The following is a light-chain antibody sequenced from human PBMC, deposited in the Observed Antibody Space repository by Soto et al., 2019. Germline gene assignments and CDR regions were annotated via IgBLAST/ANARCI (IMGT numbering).Light chain of an antibody. Sequence: EIVLTQSPATLSLSPGERATLSCRASQSVSSSLAWYQQRPGQAPRLLIYDASNRATGIPARFSGSGSGTDVTLTISSLEPEDCAVYECQQRSKWLLTFGGGTKVEIK. CDR3: QQRSKWLLT. CDR2: DAS. CDR1: QSVSSS. J-gene: IGKJ4*01. V-gene: IGKV3-11*01.